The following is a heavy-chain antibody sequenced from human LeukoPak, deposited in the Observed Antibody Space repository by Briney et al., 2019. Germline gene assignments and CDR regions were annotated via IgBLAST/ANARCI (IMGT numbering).Heavy chain of an antibody. CDR2: IWYDGSNK. J-gene: IGHJ6*02. V-gene: IGHV3-33*01. CDR3: AGDLATVTDDYYGMDV. D-gene: IGHD4-17*01. Sequence: AGGSLRLSCAASGFTFSSYGMHWVRQAPGKGLEWVAVIWYDGSNKYYADSVKGRFTISRDNSKNTLYLQMNSLRAEDTAVYYCAGDLATVTDDYYGMDVWGQGTTVTVSS. CDR1: GFTFSSYG.